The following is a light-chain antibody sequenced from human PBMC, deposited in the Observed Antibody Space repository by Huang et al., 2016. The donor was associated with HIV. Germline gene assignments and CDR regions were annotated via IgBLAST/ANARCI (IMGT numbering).Light chain of an antibody. CDR3: MQVLQTPRT. CDR2: VTS. J-gene: IGKJ1*01. V-gene: IGKV2-28*01. CDR1: QSLLHRNGNNY. Sequence: DIVMTQSPRSLSVTPGEPASISCRSSQSLLHRNGNNYLDWHLQRPGQSPQLLIYVTSNRTSGVPDRFSGSGAGTDFTLKISRVEPEDVGVYYCMQVLQTPRTFGQGTKVEIK.